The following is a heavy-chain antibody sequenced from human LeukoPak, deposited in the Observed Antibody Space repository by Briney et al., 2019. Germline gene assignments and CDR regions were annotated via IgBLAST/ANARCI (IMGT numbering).Heavy chain of an antibody. V-gene: IGHV4-61*08. CDR1: GGSISSGGYS. D-gene: IGHD3-3*01. CDR2: IYYSGST. J-gene: IGHJ5*02. CDR3: ARTITIFGVGSLNWFDP. Sequence: PSQTLSLTCAVSGGSISSGGYSWSWIRQPPGKGLEWIGYIYYSGSTNYNPSLKSRVTISVDTSKNQFSLKLSSVTAADTAVYYCARTITIFGVGSLNWFDPWGQGTLVTVSS.